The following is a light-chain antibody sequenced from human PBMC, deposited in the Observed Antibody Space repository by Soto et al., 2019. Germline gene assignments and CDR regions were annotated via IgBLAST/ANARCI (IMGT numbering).Light chain of an antibody. CDR1: QSVSSY. V-gene: IGKV3-11*01. CDR3: WQRSNWPWT. Sequence: EIVLTQSPATLSLSPGERATLSCRASQSVSSYFAWYQQKPGQAPRLLIYDASNRATGIPARFSGSGSGTDFTLTISSLVPEDFAVYYCWQRSNWPWTFGQGTKVEIK. CDR2: DAS. J-gene: IGKJ1*01.